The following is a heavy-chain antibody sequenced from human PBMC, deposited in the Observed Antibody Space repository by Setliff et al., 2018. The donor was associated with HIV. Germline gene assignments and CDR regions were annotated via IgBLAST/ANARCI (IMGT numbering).Heavy chain of an antibody. CDR3: ARDQGNTIFGVVSRGWFDP. V-gene: IGHV3-43*01. CDR1: GFTFDDYT. D-gene: IGHD3-3*01. J-gene: IGHJ5*02. CDR2: ISWDGGST. Sequence: GGSLRLSCAASGFTFDDYTMHWVRQAPGKGLEWVYLISWDGGSTYYADSVKGRFTIARDNSKNSLYLQMNSLRTEDTALYYCARDQGNTIFGVVSRGWFDPWGQGTLVTVSS.